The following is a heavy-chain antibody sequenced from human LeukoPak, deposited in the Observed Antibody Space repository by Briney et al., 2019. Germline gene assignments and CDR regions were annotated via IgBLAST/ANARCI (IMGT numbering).Heavy chain of an antibody. D-gene: IGHD1-26*01. J-gene: IGHJ5*02. CDR2: IYHRGST. V-gene: IGHV4-30-2*01. CDR3: AREDSGSYQNWFGP. Sequence: SETLSLTCAVSGGSISIGGYSCSWIRRPPGKGLEWIGYIYHRGSTSYNPSLKSRVTISVDRSKNQFSLKLSSVTAADTAVYYCAREDSGSYQNWFGPWGQGTLVTVSS. CDR1: GGSISIGGYS.